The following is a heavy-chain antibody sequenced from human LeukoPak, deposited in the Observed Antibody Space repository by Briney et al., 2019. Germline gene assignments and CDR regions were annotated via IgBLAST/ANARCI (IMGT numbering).Heavy chain of an antibody. CDR3: ARDSLDGDGYNHGAFDI. J-gene: IGHJ3*02. Sequence: ASVNVSCTASGGTFSSYAISWVRQAPGQGLEWMGGIIPIFGTANYAQKFQGRVTITADESTSTAYMELSSLRSEDTAVYYCARDSLDGDGYNHGAFDIWGQGTMVTVSS. D-gene: IGHD5-24*01. CDR1: GGTFSSYA. CDR2: IIPIFGTA. V-gene: IGHV1-69*13.